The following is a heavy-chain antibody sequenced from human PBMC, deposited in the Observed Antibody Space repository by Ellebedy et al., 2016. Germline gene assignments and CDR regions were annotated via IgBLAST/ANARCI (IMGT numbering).Heavy chain of an antibody. Sequence: GGSLRLXXAASGFSFNAYYMSWVRQAPGKGLEWISYISDSGSGLYYADSVKGRFTISRDNAKNSLYLQLNSLRVEDTATYYCARDPYEGGNYFLSWGQGTLVTVSS. CDR2: ISDSGSGL. D-gene: IGHD3-10*01. J-gene: IGHJ4*02. CDR1: GFSFNAYY. V-gene: IGHV3-11*01. CDR3: ARDPYEGGNYFLS.